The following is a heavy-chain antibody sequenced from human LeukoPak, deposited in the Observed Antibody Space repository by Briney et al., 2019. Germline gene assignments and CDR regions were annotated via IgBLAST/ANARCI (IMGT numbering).Heavy chain of an antibody. Sequence: GESLRLSCAASGFTVNSDYMTWVRQAPGKGLEWVAVIYSGGTTYYTDSVKGRFTISRDDSKNMVYLQMNSLRPEDTAVYYCARSVVVMVYALDYWGQGTVVTVSS. CDR2: IYSGGTT. D-gene: IGHD2-8*01. CDR1: GFTVNSDY. J-gene: IGHJ4*02. V-gene: IGHV3-66*02. CDR3: ARSVVVMVYALDY.